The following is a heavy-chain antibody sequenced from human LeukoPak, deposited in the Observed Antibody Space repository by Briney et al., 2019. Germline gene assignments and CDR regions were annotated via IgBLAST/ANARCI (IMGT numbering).Heavy chain of an antibody. CDR3: ARDHPVRGVMIPFDY. D-gene: IGHD3-10*01. CDR2: INSDGCST. Sequence: GGSLRLSCAASGFTFTSYWMHWVRQTPGKGLVWVSRINSDGCSTRYADSVKGRFTISRDNAKNTLYLQMNSLRAEDTAVYFCARDHPVRGVMIPFDYWGQGTRVTVSS. CDR1: GFTFTSYW. J-gene: IGHJ4*02. V-gene: IGHV3-74*01.